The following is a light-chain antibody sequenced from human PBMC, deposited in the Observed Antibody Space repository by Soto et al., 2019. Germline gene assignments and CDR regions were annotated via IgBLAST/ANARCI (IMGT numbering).Light chain of an antibody. Sequence: QSALTQPPSVSGSPGQSVAISCTGTSSDIGAYNRVSWYQQPPGTAPKLMIYDVNNRPSGVPDRFSGSKSGNTASLTISGLQVDDEADYYCSAFTSIYTYVVVTGSMLTVL. CDR3: SAFTSIYTYV. CDR1: SSDIGAYNR. V-gene: IGLV2-18*02. CDR2: DVN. J-gene: IGLJ1*01.